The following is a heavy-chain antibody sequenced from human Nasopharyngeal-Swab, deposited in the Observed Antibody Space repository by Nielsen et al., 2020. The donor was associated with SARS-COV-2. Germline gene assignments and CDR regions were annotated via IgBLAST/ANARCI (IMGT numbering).Heavy chain of an antibody. D-gene: IGHD6-13*01. CDR1: GFTFSSYA. J-gene: IGHJ4*02. V-gene: IGHV3-23*01. CDR3: AKTISSSWYGEDY. Sequence: SLKISCAASGFTFSSYAMSWVRKAPGKGLEWVSAISGSGGSTYYADSVKGRFTISRDNSKNTLYLQMNSLRAEDTAVYYCAKTISSSWYGEDYWGQGTLVTVSS. CDR2: ISGSGGST.